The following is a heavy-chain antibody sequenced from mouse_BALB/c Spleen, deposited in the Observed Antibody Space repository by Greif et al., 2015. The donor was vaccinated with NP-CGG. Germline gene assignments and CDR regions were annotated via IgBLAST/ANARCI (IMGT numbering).Heavy chain of an antibody. Sequence: EVQVVESGGDLVKPGGSLKLSCAASGFTFSSYGMSWVRQTPDKRLEWVATISSGGSYTYYPDSVKGRFTISRDNAKNTLYLQMSSLKSEDTAMYYCAVVAKAYWYFDVWGAGTTVTVSS. D-gene: IGHD1-1*01. CDR1: GFTFSSYG. J-gene: IGHJ1*01. CDR2: ISSGGSYT. CDR3: AVVAKAYWYFDV. V-gene: IGHV5-6*01.